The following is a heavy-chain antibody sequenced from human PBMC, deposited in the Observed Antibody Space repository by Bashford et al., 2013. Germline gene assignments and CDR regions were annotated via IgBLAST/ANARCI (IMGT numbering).Heavy chain of an antibody. Sequence: SETLSLTCTVSGGSISPYYWSWIRQSPGKGLECIGYLYYTGSASYNPSLKSRVTMSLDKSKNQFSLHLTSVTPEDTALYYCARDPTWNLNSYFYGMDVWGQGTTVTVSS. CDR3: ARDPTWNLNSYFYGMDV. CDR2: LYYTGSA. J-gene: IGHJ6*02. V-gene: IGHV4-59*12. CDR1: GGSISPYY. D-gene: IGHD1-7*01.